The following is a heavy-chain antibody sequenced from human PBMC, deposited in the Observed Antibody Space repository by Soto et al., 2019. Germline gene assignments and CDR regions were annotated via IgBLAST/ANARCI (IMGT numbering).Heavy chain of an antibody. D-gene: IGHD3-10*01. CDR2: IGWNSRNL. J-gene: IGHJ4*02. CDR3: AKDPVDGGV. Sequence: VQLVESGGGLVQPGRSLRLSCAASGFTFDEYAMHWVRQAPGKGLEWVSGIGWNSRNLGYGDTVKGRFTISRDNAKHSLYQQMDTLSPEDTAFYSCAKDPVDGGVWGQGTLVNVSS. CDR1: GFTFDEYA. V-gene: IGHV3-9*01.